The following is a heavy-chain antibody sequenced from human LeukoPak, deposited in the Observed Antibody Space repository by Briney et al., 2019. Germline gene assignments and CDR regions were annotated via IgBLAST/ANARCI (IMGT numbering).Heavy chain of an antibody. CDR1: GIIFISSG. CDR2: IWSDGSNK. J-gene: IGHJ3*01. Sequence: GGSLRLSCAASGIIFISSGMHWVRQAPGKGLEWVAMIWSDGSNKYYTESVKGRFTISRDNSKNTVHLQMNSLRAEDTAVYYCARDRGTRSFDVWGQGTMVTVSS. V-gene: IGHV3-33*01. CDR3: ARDRGTRSFDV. D-gene: IGHD1-26*01.